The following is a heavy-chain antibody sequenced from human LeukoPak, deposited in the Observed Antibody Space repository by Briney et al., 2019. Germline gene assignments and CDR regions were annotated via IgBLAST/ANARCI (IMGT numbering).Heavy chain of an antibody. J-gene: IGHJ3*02. CDR1: GFTFSSYG. D-gene: IGHD4-17*01. Sequence: GGSLRLSCAASGFTFSSYGMHWVRQAPGKGLEWVAVIWYGGSNKYYADSVKGRFTISRDNSKNTLYLQMNSLRAEDTAVYYCARGLTVTKDAFDIWGQGTMVTVSS. CDR3: ARGLTVTKDAFDI. CDR2: IWYGGSNK. V-gene: IGHV3-33*01.